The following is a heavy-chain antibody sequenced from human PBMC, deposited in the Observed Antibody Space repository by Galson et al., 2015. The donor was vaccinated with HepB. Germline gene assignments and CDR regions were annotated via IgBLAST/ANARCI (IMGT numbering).Heavy chain of an antibody. V-gene: IGHV1-18*01. CDR2: ISVYNDNA. Sequence: SVKVSCKASGYTFASYGINWVRQAPGQDLEWVGWISVYNDNAHYAQKFQDRVTLTTDTSTSTAYMEVRSLRSDDTAVYYCAEIVPNANFFFYGMDVGGQGTMVTVSS. J-gene: IGHJ6*02. D-gene: IGHD4/OR15-4a*01. CDR1: GYTFASYG. CDR3: AEIVPNANFFFYGMDV.